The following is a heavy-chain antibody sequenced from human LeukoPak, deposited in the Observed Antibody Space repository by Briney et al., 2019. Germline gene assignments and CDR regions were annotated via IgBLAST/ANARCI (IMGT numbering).Heavy chain of an antibody. CDR1: GFTFSSYA. CDR3: ARASWEPQGGDY. Sequence: GGSLRLSCAASGFTFSSYAMHWVRQAPGKGLEWVAVISYDGSNKYYADSVKGRFTISRDNSKNTLYQQMNSLRAEDTAVYYCARASWEPQGGDYWGQGTLVTVPS. D-gene: IGHD1-26*01. CDR2: ISYDGSNK. J-gene: IGHJ4*02. V-gene: IGHV3-30-3*01.